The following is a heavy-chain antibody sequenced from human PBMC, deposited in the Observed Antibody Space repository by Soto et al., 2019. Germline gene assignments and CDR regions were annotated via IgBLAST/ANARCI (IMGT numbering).Heavy chain of an antibody. CDR3: ATDEGVGGPLGIFDY. J-gene: IGHJ4*02. D-gene: IGHD1-26*01. Sequence: QVQLVESGGGAVQPGESLRLSCVASGFDFTYYAMHWVRQAPGKGLESVAVMSSDGSKIHHTDSVKGRFTISRDNSKNTRYLHMNSPGKEDTAVYFCATDEGVGGPLGIFDYWGQGTLVSVSS. V-gene: IGHV3-30*03. CDR1: GFDFTYYA. CDR2: MSSDGSKI.